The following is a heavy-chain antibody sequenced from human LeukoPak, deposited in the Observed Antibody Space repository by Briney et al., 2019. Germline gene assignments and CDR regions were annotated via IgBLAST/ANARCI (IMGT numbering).Heavy chain of an antibody. CDR2: TYYRSKWYN. J-gene: IGHJ6*02. CDR1: GDSVSSNSAA. Sequence: SQTLSLTCAISGDSVSSNSAAWNWIRQSPSRGLEWLGRTYYRSKWYNDYAVSVKSRITINPDTSRNQFSLQLNSVTPEDTAVYYCARGLWGAYSSSSPTNYHYYGMDVWGQGTTVTVSS. D-gene: IGHD6-6*01. V-gene: IGHV6-1*01. CDR3: ARGLWGAYSSSSPTNYHYYGMDV.